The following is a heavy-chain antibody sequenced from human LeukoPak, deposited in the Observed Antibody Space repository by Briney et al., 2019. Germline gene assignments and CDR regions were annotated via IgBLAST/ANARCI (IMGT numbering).Heavy chain of an antibody. J-gene: IGHJ4*02. Sequence: SETLSLTCTVSGVSISSSSYYWGWIRQPTGTGLEWIGSIYYSGSTYYHPSHKSRATISVDTSKNQFSLKLSSVTAADTAVYYCARLANHNYDSSGYPPLHPERPIYYFDYWGQGTLVTVSS. CDR3: ARLANHNYDSSGYPPLHPERPIYYFDY. V-gene: IGHV4-39*01. CDR1: GVSISSSSYY. D-gene: IGHD3-22*01. CDR2: IYYSGST.